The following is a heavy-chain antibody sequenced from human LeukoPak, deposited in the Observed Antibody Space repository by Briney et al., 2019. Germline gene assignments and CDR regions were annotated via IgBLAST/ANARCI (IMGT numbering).Heavy chain of an antibody. D-gene: IGHD7-27*01. CDR1: GFTFSDYA. V-gene: IGHV3-48*02. J-gene: IGHJ4*02. CDR3: TRRGDHDS. CDR2: ISHSGSTI. Sequence: GGSLRLSCTASGFTFSDYAMNWVRQAQGKGLEWVSHISHSGSTIYYSDSVKGRFTISRDNAENSLYLQMNSLRDEDTAVYYCTRRGDHDSWGQGTLVSVSS.